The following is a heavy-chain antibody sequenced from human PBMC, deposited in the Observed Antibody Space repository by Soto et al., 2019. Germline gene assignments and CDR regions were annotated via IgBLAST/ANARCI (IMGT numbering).Heavy chain of an antibody. CDR1: GYSFTSYW. CDR2: IYPGDSDT. J-gene: IGHJ6*02. D-gene: IGHD6-19*01. CDR3: ARHAIAVAGFYYYRMDV. Sequence: PGESLKISCKGSGYSFTSYWIGWVRQMPGKGLEWMGLIYPGDSDTRYSPSFQGQVTISADKSISTAYLQWSSLKTSDTAMYYCARHAIAVAGFYYYRMDVGGQGTTVTVSS. V-gene: IGHV5-51*01.